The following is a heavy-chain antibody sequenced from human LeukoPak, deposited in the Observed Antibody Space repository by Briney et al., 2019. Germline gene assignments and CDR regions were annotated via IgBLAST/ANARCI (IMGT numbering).Heavy chain of an antibody. J-gene: IGHJ4*02. CDR2: IYYSGST. D-gene: IGHD3-10*01. Sequence: PSVTLSLTRTVSGGSISSSSYSWGWIRQPPGKGLEWIGSIYYSGSTYYNPSLKSRVTISVDTSKNQFSLKLSSVTAADTAVYYCARVRRFGELHYYFDYWGQGTLVTVSS. CDR3: ARVRRFGELHYYFDY. V-gene: IGHV4-39*01. CDR1: GGSISSSSYS.